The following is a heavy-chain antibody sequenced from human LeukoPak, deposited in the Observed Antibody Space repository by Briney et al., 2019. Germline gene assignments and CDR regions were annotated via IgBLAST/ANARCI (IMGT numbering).Heavy chain of an antibody. D-gene: IGHD1-26*01. CDR2: IYYSGST. CDR1: GGSISSGDYY. CDR3: AREEMEDSGSYFTSFWFQH. J-gene: IGHJ1*01. Sequence: PSETLSLTCTVSGGSISSGDYYWRWLRQPPGKGLEGVGYIYYSGSTYYNPSLKSRVTISVDTSKNQFSLKLSSVTAADAAVYYCAREEMEDSGSYFTSFWFQHWGQGTLVTVSS. V-gene: IGHV4-30-4*08.